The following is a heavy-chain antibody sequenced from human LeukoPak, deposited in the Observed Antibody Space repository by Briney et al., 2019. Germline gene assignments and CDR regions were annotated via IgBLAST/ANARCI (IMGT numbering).Heavy chain of an antibody. CDR1: GFTFSTYA. CDR3: AKDLYSSGWYRRSVAFDI. Sequence: YPGGSLRLSCAASGFTFSTYAMHWVRQVRQAPGKGLEWVAIISYDGSNKYYADSVKGRFTISRDNSKNTLYLQMNSLRAEDTAVYYCAKDLYSSGWYRRSVAFDIWGQGTMVTVSS. D-gene: IGHD6-19*01. V-gene: IGHV3-30*18. CDR2: ISYDGSNK. J-gene: IGHJ3*02.